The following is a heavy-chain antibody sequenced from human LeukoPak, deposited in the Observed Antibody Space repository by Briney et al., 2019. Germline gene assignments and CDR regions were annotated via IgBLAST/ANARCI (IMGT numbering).Heavy chain of an antibody. D-gene: IGHD3-10*01. CDR3: ARRGSGSYAFDY. J-gene: IGHJ4*02. V-gene: IGHV4-34*01. CDR2: IDHSGNT. CDR1: GGSFSGHY. Sequence: ASETLSLTCAVSGGSFSGHYWSWIRQPPGEGLEWIGEIDHSGNTNYNPSLKGRLTISVDTSKNQFSLKLSSVTAADTAVYYCARRGSGSYAFDYWGQGTLVTVSS.